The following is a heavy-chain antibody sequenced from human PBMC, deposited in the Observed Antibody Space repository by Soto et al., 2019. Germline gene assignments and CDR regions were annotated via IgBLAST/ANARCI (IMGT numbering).Heavy chain of an antibody. D-gene: IGHD3-22*01. CDR3: ARAGVDYYDSSGYYYPSNDY. J-gene: IGHJ4*02. Sequence: SVKVSCKASGGTFTSYAISWVRQAPGQGLEWMGGIIPIFGTANYAQKFQGGVTITADKSTSTAYMELSSLRSEDTAVYYCARAGVDYYDSSGYYYPSNDYWGQGTLVTVSS. CDR2: IIPIFGTA. CDR1: GGTFTSYA. V-gene: IGHV1-69*06.